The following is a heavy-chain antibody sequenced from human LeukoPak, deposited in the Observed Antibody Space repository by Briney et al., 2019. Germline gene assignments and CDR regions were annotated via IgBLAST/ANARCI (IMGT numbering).Heavy chain of an antibody. J-gene: IGHJ4*02. CDR1: GGTFSSYA. CDR3: ATTHYGDYAYYFDY. V-gene: IGHV1-69*04. Sequence: ASVKVSCKASGGTFSSYAISWVRQAPGQGLEWMGRIIPILGIANYAQKFQGRVTITADKSTSTAYMELSSLRSEDTAVYYCATTHYGDYAYYFDYWGQGTLVNVSS. CDR2: IIPILGIA. D-gene: IGHD4-17*01.